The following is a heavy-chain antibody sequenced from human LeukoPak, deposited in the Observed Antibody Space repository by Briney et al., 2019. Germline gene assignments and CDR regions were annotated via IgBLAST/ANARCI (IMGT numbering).Heavy chain of an antibody. Sequence: GGSLRLSCAASGFTFSTYSMNWVRQAPGKGLEWVSSITSSRIYIYYADSVKGRFTISRDNAKNSLYLQMNSLRAEDTAVYYCARDRITDFWSGYYTNYFDYWGQGTLVTVSS. CDR1: GFTFSTYS. D-gene: IGHD3-3*01. CDR3: ARDRITDFWSGYYTNYFDY. CDR2: ITSSRIYI. V-gene: IGHV3-21*01. J-gene: IGHJ4*02.